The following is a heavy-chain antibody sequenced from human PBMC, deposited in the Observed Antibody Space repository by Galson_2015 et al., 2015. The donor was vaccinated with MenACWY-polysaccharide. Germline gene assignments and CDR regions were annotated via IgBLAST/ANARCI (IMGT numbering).Heavy chain of an antibody. CDR1: DYSISSGYF. J-gene: IGHJ4*02. CDR2: IFHSGTT. D-gene: IGHD1-26*01. CDR3: ARVEKYSGSFYILY. V-gene: IGHV4-38-2*01. Sequence: ETLSLTCAVSDYSISSGYFWGWLRQPPGKGLEWIASIFHSGTTYYNPSLKSRVTISVDTSKNQFSLKLSSVTAADTAVYYCARVEKYSGSFYILYWGQGTLVTVSS.